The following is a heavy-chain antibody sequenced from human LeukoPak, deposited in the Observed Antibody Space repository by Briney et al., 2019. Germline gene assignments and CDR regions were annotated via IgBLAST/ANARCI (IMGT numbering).Heavy chain of an antibody. V-gene: IGHV3-20*04. Sequence: GGSLRLSCAASGFTFDDYGMSWVRQAPGKGLEWVSGINWNGGSISYADSVKGRFTISRDNAENSLYLQMDSLRAEDTALYYCARESRGYCSSTSCRTPDYWGQGTLVTVSS. CDR1: GFTFDDYG. CDR2: INWNGGSI. D-gene: IGHD2-2*01. J-gene: IGHJ4*02. CDR3: ARESRGYCSSTSCRTPDY.